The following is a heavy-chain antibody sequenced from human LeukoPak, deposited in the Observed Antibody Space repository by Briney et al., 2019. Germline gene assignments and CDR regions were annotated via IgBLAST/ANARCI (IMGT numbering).Heavy chain of an antibody. D-gene: IGHD1-26*01. J-gene: IGHJ4*02. Sequence: PGGSLRLSCTVSGFTVSSNSMSWVRQAPGKGLEWVSYISSSGSTIYYADSVKGRFTISRDNAKNSLYLQMNSLRAEDTAVYYCARKSGSYHFDYWGQGTLVTVSS. CDR1: GFTVSSNS. CDR2: ISSSGSTI. V-gene: IGHV3-48*01. CDR3: ARKSGSYHFDY.